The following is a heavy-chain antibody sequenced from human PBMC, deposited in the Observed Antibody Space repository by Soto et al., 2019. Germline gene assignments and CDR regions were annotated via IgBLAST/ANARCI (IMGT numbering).Heavy chain of an antibody. Sequence: GGSLRLSCAASGFTFSSYAMSWVRQAPGKGLEWVSAISGSGGSTYYADSVKGRFTISRDNSKNTLYLQMNSLRAEDTAVYYCAKVGGYSGYDLGAFDIWGQGTMVTVSS. V-gene: IGHV3-23*01. J-gene: IGHJ3*02. D-gene: IGHD5-12*01. CDR2: ISGSGGST. CDR3: AKVGGYSGYDLGAFDI. CDR1: GFTFSSYA.